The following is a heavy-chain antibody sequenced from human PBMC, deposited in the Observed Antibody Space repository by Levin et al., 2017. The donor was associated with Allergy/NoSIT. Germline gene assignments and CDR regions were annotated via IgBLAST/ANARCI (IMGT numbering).Heavy chain of an antibody. CDR2: ISDDGSNN. V-gene: IGHV3-30*18. CDR1: GFTFSSYG. CDR3: AKQRFFGLGSNYGMDV. D-gene: IGHD3-10*01. J-gene: IGHJ6*02. Sequence: GESLKISCAASGFTFSSYGMNWVRQAPGKGLEWVAFISDDGSNNYFLESVKGRFTISRDNSKNTLYLQMNSLRPDDTAVCYCAKQRFFGLGSNYGMDVWGQGTTVTVSS.